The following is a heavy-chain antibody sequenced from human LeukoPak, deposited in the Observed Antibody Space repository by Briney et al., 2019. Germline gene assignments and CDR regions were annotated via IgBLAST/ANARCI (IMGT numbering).Heavy chain of an antibody. CDR1: GGSISSYY. CDR3: ARGYSSGWYVD. CDR2: IYYSGST. J-gene: IGHJ4*02. Sequence: PSETLSLTCTVSGGSISSYYWSWIRQPPGKGLEWIGYIYYSGSTNYNPSLKSRVTISVDTSKNQFSLKLSSVTAAGTAVYYCARGYSSGWYVDWGQGTLVTVSS. V-gene: IGHV4-59*01. D-gene: IGHD6-19*01.